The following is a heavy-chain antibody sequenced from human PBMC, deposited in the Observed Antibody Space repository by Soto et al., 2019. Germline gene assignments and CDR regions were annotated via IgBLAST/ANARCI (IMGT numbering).Heavy chain of an antibody. J-gene: IGHJ5*02. CDR2: ISYSGTT. V-gene: IGHV4-30-4*01. D-gene: IGHD5-18*01. CDR3: ARGRGYSYGLDP. CDR1: GDSISISNNY. Sequence: SETLSLTCTVSGDSISISNNYWGWIRQPPGEGLEWIGFISYSGTTSYSPSLKSRLAISLDTSKNQFSLSLSSVTAADTAVYYCARGRGYSYGLDPWGQGTLVTVS.